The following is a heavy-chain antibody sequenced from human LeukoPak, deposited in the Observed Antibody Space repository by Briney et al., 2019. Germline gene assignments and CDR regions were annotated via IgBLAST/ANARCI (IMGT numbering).Heavy chain of an antibody. D-gene: IGHD4-4*01. CDR2: INSDGSTI. CDR1: GFTFSSFW. CDR3: ARAAYYRIDY. J-gene: IGHJ4*02. Sequence: PGGSLRLSCAASGFTFSSFWVHCVPHAPGKGLEWVARINSDGSTINHAASVRGRFTISRDNAENTLYLQMSSLRAEDTAIYFCARAAYYRIDYWGQGTLVTVSS. V-gene: IGHV3-74*01.